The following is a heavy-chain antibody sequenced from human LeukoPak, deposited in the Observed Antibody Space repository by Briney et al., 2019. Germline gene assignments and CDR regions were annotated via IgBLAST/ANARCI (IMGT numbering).Heavy chain of an antibody. V-gene: IGHV3-23*01. Sequence: GESLKISCKGSGYSFSSYAMSWVRQAPGKGLEWVSAISGSGGSTYYADSVKGRFTISRDNSKNTLYLQMNSLRAEDTAVYYCAKVDYDFWSGPPYYFDYWGQGTLVTVSS. J-gene: IGHJ4*02. CDR2: ISGSGGST. CDR1: GYSFSSYA. D-gene: IGHD3-3*01. CDR3: AKVDYDFWSGPPYYFDY.